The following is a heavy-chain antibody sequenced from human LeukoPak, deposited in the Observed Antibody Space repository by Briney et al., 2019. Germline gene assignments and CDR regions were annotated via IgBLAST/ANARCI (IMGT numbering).Heavy chain of an antibody. CDR2: ISSSSSTI. Sequence: GGSLRLSCAASGFTFSSYSMNWVRQAPGKGLEWVSYISSSSSTIYYADSVKGRFTISRDNAKNSLYLQMNSLRAEDTAVYYCARGDGYYFDYWGQGTLVTVPS. D-gene: IGHD2-2*03. CDR3: ARGDGYYFDY. CDR1: GFTFSSYS. J-gene: IGHJ4*02. V-gene: IGHV3-48*01.